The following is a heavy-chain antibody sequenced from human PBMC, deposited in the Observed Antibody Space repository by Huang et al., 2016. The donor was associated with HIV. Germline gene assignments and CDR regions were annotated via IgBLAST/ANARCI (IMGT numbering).Heavy chain of an antibody. Sequence: SNYAMNWVRQAPGKGLEWVSAIGSSRSYIYYADSVKGRFTISRDDAKNSRYRQMNSLRAEDTAVYYCARPQGDKVRGIIRAYYYYYGMDVWGRGTTVTVSS. V-gene: IGHV3-21*06. CDR3: ARPQGDKVRGIIRAYYYYYGMDV. CDR2: IGSSRSYI. D-gene: IGHD3-10*01. CDR1: SNYA. J-gene: IGHJ6*02.